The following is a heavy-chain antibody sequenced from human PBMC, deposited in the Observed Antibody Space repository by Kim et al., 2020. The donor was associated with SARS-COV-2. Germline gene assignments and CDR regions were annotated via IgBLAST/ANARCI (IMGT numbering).Heavy chain of an antibody. CDR3: ARDGGYGDV. V-gene: IGHV4-39*07. Sequence: GRTNHHPSLTWRVTISGDPSKNQFSLKLSSVTAADTAVYYCARDGGYGDVWGQGTTVTVSS. J-gene: IGHJ6*02. CDR2: GRT. D-gene: IGHD6-13*01.